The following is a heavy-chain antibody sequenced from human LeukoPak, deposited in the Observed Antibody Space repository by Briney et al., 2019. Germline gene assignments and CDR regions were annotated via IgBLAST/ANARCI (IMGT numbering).Heavy chain of an antibody. Sequence: SETLSLTCTVSGGSISGYYWTWIRQHPGKGLEWIGYIYYSGSTYYNPSLKSRVTISVDTSKNQFSLKLSSVTAADTAVYYCARGSINNPSLPFDYWGQGTLVTVSS. CDR1: GGSISGYY. CDR2: IYYSGST. V-gene: IGHV4-31*03. CDR3: ARGSINNPSLPFDY. D-gene: IGHD1-14*01. J-gene: IGHJ4*02.